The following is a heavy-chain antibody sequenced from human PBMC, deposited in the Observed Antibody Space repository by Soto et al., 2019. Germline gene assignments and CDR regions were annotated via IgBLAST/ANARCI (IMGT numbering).Heavy chain of an antibody. CDR1: GYTFTSYG. J-gene: IGHJ4*02. CDR2: ISAYNGNT. CDR3: ARDTCLYYYDSSGLPFDY. V-gene: IGHV1-18*01. D-gene: IGHD3-22*01. Sequence: ASVKVSCKASGYTFTSYGISWVRQAPGQGLEWMGWISAYNGNTNYAQKLQGRVTMTTDTSTSTAYMELRSLRSDDTAVYYCARDTCLYYYDSSGLPFDYWGQGTLVTVSS.